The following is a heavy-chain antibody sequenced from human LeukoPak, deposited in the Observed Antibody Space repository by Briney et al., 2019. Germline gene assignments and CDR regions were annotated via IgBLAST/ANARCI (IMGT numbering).Heavy chain of an antibody. Sequence: ASVKVSCKASGYTFTGYYMHWVRQAPGQGLEWMGWINPNSGGTNYAQKFQGRVTVTRDTSISTAYMELSRLRSDDTAVYYCARLGGNYSGYDYSDAFGNWGQGTLVTVSS. CDR1: GYTFTGYY. J-gene: IGHJ4*02. V-gene: IGHV1-2*02. D-gene: IGHD5-12*01. CDR2: INPNSGGT. CDR3: ARLGGNYSGYDYSDAFGN.